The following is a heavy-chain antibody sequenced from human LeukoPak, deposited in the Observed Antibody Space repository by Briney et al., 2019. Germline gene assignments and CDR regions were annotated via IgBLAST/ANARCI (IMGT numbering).Heavy chain of an antibody. V-gene: IGHV1-8*03. D-gene: IGHD2-2*02. Sequence: ASVKVSCKASGYTFTSYDINWVRQATGQGLEWMGWMNPNSGNTGYAQEFQGRVTITRNTSISTAYMELSSLRSEDTAVYYCARGGLGYCSSTSCYTRSSYYYMDVWGKGTTVTVSS. J-gene: IGHJ6*03. CDR2: MNPNSGNT. CDR1: GYTFTSYD. CDR3: ARGGLGYCSSTSCYTRSSYYYMDV.